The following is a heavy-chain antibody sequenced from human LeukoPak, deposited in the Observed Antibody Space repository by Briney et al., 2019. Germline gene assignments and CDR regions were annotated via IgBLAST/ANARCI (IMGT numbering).Heavy chain of an antibody. CDR1: GGSISGYY. CDR3: ARETTVTSNFDY. CDR2: INHSGST. J-gene: IGHJ4*02. Sequence: SETLSLTCAVYGGSISGYYWSWIRQPPGKGLEWIGEINHSGSTNYNPSLKSRVTISVDTSKNQFSLKLSSVTAADTAVYYCARETTVTSNFDYWGQGTLVTVSS. D-gene: IGHD4-17*01. V-gene: IGHV4-34*01.